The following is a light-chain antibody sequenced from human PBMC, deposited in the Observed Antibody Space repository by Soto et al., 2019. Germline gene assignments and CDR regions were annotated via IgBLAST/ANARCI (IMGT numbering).Light chain of an antibody. V-gene: IGKV1-5*03. CDR1: QSFSSW. Sequence: DIQMTQSPSTLSASVGDTVTISCLASQSFSSWLAWYQQKPGKAPKLLIYKASTLKSGVPSRFSGSGSGTEFTLTISSLQPDDFATYYCQHYNSYSEAFGQGTKVDIK. J-gene: IGKJ1*01. CDR3: QHYNSYSEA. CDR2: KAS.